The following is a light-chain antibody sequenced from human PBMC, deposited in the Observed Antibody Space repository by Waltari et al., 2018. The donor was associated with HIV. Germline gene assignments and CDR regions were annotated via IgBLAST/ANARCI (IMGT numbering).Light chain of an antibody. V-gene: IGLV1-40*01. Sequence: QSVLTQPPSVSGAPGQRVTISCTGSSSNIGAGYDVHWYQQLPGTAPNNLIYVNNNRASGVPDRFSGSKSDTSASLAITGLQSEDEADYYCQSYDSTLSGSDWVFGGGTKLTVL. CDR1: SSNIGAGYD. CDR3: QSYDSTLSGSDWV. J-gene: IGLJ3*02. CDR2: VNN.